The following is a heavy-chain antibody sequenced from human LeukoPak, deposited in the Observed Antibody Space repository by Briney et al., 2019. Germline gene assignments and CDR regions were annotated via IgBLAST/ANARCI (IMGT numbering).Heavy chain of an antibody. CDR3: VRDAQRGFDYSNSLRY. V-gene: IGHV3-33*08. Sequence: GGSLRLSCAASGFIYSHYGMHWVRQAPGKGLEWVAVIWSDGTNSFYGGSVKGRFTISRDNSQNTLFLQMDSLRVEDTAVYYCVRDAQRGFDYSNSLRYWGQGTLVTVSS. CDR1: GFIYSHYG. J-gene: IGHJ4*02. CDR2: IWSDGTNS. D-gene: IGHD4-11*01.